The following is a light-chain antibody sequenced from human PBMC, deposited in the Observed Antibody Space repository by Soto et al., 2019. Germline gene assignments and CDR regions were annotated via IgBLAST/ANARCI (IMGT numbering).Light chain of an antibody. CDR1: QSVSTY. J-gene: IGKJ3*01. CDR3: QQRSNWPPFT. V-gene: IGKV3-11*01. CDR2: GAS. Sequence: EVVLTQSPATLSLSPGERATLSCRASQSVSTYLAWYQQKPGQPPRLLSYGASNRATGTPARFSGSGSGTDFTLTISSIEPEDFAVYYCQQRSNWPPFTFGPGTKVEIK.